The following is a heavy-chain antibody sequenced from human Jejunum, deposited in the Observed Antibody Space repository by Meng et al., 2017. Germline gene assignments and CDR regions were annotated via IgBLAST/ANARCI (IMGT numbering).Heavy chain of an antibody. CDR3: AKEEIGDYDY. J-gene: IGHJ4*02. CDR2: ISGDGRAT. CDR1: GFTFRNHP. D-gene: IGHD3-16*01. V-gene: IGHV3-64*01. Sequence: EAQLAESGGGVVQPGGSLRRSCEASGFTFRNHPMHWVRQTPGKGLESVSAISGDGRATYYANSVRGRFTISRDNSRNTLFLQMGSLTAEDMGVYYCAKEEIGDYDYWGQGTLVTVSS.